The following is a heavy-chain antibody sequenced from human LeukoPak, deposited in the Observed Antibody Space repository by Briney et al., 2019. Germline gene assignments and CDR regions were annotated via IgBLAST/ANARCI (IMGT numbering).Heavy chain of an antibody. V-gene: IGHV5-51*01. CDR1: GYSFINYY. J-gene: IGHJ4*01. D-gene: IGHD3-22*01. CDR2: IYPGGSDT. Sequence: GESLKISCRSSGYSFINYYIGWVRQVPGKGLEWMGVIYPGGSDTTYSPSFRGQVVFSADRPTTTVYLQLTNLQASDTAIYYCARQYSSGWFRHFDYWGQGTLIAVSS. CDR3: ARQYSSGWFRHFDY.